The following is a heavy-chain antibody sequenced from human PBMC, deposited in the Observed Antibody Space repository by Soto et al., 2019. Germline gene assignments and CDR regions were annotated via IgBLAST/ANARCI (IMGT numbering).Heavy chain of an antibody. V-gene: IGHV1-69*05. D-gene: IGHD3-9*01. Sequence: SVKVSCKASGGTFSSYAISWVRQAPGQGLEWMGGIIPIFGNTKYSQKFQGRVTITRDTSASTAYMELSSLRSEDTAVYYCARDSRSYDILTGYWWFDPWGQGTLVTVSS. J-gene: IGHJ5*02. CDR2: IIPIFGNT. CDR1: GGTFSSYA. CDR3: ARDSRSYDILTGYWWFDP.